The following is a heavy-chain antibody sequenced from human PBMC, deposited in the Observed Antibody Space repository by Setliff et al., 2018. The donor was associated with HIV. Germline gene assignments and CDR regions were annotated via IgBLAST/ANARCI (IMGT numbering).Heavy chain of an antibody. V-gene: IGHV3-23*01. CDR3: VKVSRGTVVRGVILVGYFDY. D-gene: IGHD3-10*02. J-gene: IGHJ4*02. Sequence: AGGSLRLSCAASGFTLNDYAMSWVRQAPGKGPEWVATETVSGGSTFYADSVKDRFSISRDNSKNTLYLQMSSLRVEDTAVYYCVKVSRGTVVRGVILVGYFDYWGQGTLVTVSS. CDR2: ETVSGGST. CDR1: GFTLNDYA.